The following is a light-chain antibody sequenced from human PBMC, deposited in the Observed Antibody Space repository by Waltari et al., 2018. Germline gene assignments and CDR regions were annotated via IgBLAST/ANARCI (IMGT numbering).Light chain of an antibody. CDR1: QSVASYY. V-gene: IGKV3-20*01. CDR2: GAS. CDR3: QQYGTSPPWT. Sequence: EIVLTQSPGTLSLSPGERATLSCRTSQSVASYYIAWYQQKPGQAPRLLIYGASSRTTGMPDRFSGGGSGTAFTLTITRLEPEDFAVYYCQQYGTSPPWTFGQGTKVEVK. J-gene: IGKJ1*01.